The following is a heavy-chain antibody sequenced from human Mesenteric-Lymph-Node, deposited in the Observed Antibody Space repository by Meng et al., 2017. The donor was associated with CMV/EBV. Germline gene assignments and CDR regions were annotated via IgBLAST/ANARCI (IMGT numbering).Heavy chain of an antibody. V-gene: IGHV5-51*01. CDR3: ARGGWRSSTSYGMDV. J-gene: IGHJ6*02. D-gene: IGHD2-2*01. Sequence: KVSCKGSGYSFTNYWIGWVRQMPGKGLEWMGIIYPGDSDTRYSPSFQGQVTISADKSISTAYLQWSSLKASDTAMYYCARGGWRSSTSYGMDVWGQGTTVTVSS. CDR1: GYSFTNYW. CDR2: IYPGDSDT.